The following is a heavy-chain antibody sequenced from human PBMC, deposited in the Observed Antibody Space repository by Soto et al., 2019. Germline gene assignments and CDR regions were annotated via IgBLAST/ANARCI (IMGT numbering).Heavy chain of an antibody. V-gene: IGHV3-30*18. J-gene: IGHJ4*02. CDR3: VKDGSLEVPDVPLEEYYFDH. CDR2: ISYHGRNK. Sequence: GGSLRLSCAASGFTFSGYGMHWVRQAPGKGLEWVAVISYHGRNKYYVDSVKGRFTISRDDSKNTLYLQMDSVRAEDTAVYYCVKDGSLEVPDVPLEEYYFDHWGQGTLVTVSS. D-gene: IGHD3-3*01. CDR1: GFTFSGYG.